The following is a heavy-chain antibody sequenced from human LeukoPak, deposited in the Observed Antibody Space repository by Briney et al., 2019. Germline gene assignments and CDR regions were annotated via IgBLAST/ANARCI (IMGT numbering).Heavy chain of an antibody. V-gene: IGHV4-59*01. J-gene: IGHJ3*02. Sequence: SETLSLTCTVSGGSISNYYWSWIRQPPGKGLEWLGYIYYTGSTTYNPSLKSRVTISVDKSKNQFSLKLSSVTAADTAVYNCARGGDAFDIWGQGTMVTVSS. CDR3: ARGGDAFDI. CDR2: IYYTGST. CDR1: GGSISNYY.